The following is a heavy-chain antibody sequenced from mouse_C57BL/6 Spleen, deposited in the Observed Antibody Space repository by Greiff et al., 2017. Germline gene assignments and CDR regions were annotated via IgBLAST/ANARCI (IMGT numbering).Heavy chain of an antibody. CDR1: GYTFTSYW. J-gene: IGHJ3*01. CDR3: ARPGQLRLRAFAY. D-gene: IGHD3-2*02. V-gene: IGHV1-55*01. Sequence: QVQLQQPGAELVKPGASVKMSCKASGYTFTSYWITWVKQRPGQGLEWIGDIYPGSGSTNYNEKFKSKATLTVDTSSSTAYMQLSSLTSEDSAVYYCARPGQLRLRAFAYWGQGTLVTVSA. CDR2: IYPGSGST.